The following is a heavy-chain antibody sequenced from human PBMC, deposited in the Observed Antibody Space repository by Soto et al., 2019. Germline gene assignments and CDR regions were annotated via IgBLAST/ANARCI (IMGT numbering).Heavy chain of an antibody. D-gene: IGHD2-2*01. V-gene: IGHV1-18*04. J-gene: IGHJ5*02. CDR2: ISAYNGNT. CDR1: GYTFTSYG. Sequence: EASVKVSCKASGYTFTSYGISWVRQAPGQGLEWMGWISAYNGNTNYAQKLQGRVTMTTDTSTRTAYMELRSLRSDDTAVYYCARVVVWGVRVDWFDPFGQGTLVTFSS. CDR3: ARVVVWGVRVDWFDP.